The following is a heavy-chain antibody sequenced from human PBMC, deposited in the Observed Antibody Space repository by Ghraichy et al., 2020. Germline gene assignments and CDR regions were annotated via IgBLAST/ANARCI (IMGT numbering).Heavy chain of an antibody. CDR2: FSGSDGST. CDR3: AKGDDGTYRYFDY. V-gene: IGHV3-23*01. CDR1: GFTFSTYT. Sequence: GGSLRLSCEASGFTFSTYTMSWVRLAPGKGLEFLSGFSGSDGSTYYADSVRGRFTISRDDSKSTLYLQMDSLRADDTAVYYCAKGDDGTYRYFDYWGRGTLVSVSS. D-gene: IGHD3-16*01. J-gene: IGHJ4*02.